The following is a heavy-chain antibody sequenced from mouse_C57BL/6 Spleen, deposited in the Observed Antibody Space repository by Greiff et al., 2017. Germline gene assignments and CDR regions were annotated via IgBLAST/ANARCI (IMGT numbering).Heavy chain of an antibody. CDR3: ARASYYYGTSFDV. V-gene: IGHV1-82*01. J-gene: IGHJ1*03. CDR1: GYAFSSSW. CDR2: IYPGDGDT. Sequence: VQLQQSGPELVKPGASVKISCKASGYAFSSSWMNWVKQRPGKGLEWIGRIYPGDGDTNYNGKFKGKATLTADKSSSTAYMQLSSLTSEDSAVYFCARASYYYGTSFDVWGTGTTVTVSA. D-gene: IGHD1-1*01.